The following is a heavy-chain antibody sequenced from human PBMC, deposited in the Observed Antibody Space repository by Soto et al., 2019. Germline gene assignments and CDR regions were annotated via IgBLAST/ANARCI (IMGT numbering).Heavy chain of an antibody. CDR3: ARKYYDSSGYGPTSFDP. CDR1: GGTFSSYA. J-gene: IGHJ5*02. CDR2: IIPIFGTA. Sequence: QVQLVQSGAEVKKPGSSVKVSCKASGGTFSSYAISWVRQAPGQGLEWMGGIIPIFGTANYAQKFQGRVTITADESTSTAYMELSSRRSEDTAVYYCARKYYDSSGYGPTSFDPWGQGTLVTVSS. V-gene: IGHV1-69*01. D-gene: IGHD3-22*01.